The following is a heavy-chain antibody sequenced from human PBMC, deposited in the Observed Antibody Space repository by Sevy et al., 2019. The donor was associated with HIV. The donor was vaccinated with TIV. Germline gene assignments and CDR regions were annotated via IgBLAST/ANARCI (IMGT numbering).Heavy chain of an antibody. V-gene: IGHV3-11*01. J-gene: IGHJ4*02. CDR3: FGRRYGYAHSWSYSFDY. D-gene: IGHD5-18*01. CDR2: ISSAHSAT. CDR1: GFTFSDYF. Sequence: GGSLRLSCEASGFTFSDYFMSWIRQAPGKGLEWISYISSAHSATHYADSVKGRFAISRDNAKNSLYLQMNSLKAEDTAVYFCFGRRYGYAHSWSYSFDYWGQGTLVTVSS.